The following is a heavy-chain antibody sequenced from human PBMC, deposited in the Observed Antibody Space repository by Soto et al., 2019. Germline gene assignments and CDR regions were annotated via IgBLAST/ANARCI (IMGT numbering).Heavy chain of an antibody. CDR2: IWYDGSNK. CDR3: ARDLYPYIVVVTAILDY. J-gene: IGHJ4*02. D-gene: IGHD2-21*02. Sequence: QPGGSLRLSCAASGFTFSSYGMHWVRQAPGKGLEWVAVIWYDGSNKYYADSVKGRFTISRDNSKNTLYLQMNSLRAEDTAVYYCARDLYPYIVVVTAILDYGGQGALVTVSS. CDR1: GFTFSSYG. V-gene: IGHV3-33*01.